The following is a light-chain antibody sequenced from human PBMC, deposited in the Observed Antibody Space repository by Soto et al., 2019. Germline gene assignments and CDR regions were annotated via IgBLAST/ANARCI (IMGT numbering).Light chain of an antibody. CDR3: QVWDSSSDHVV. CDR1: NIGTKS. V-gene: IGLV3-21*04. CDR2: RDS. J-gene: IGLJ2*01. Sequence: SYVLTQPPSVSVAPGKTARITCGGNNIGTKSVHWYQQKPGQAPVLVIYRDSDRPSGIPERFSGSNSGNTATLTISRVEAGHEADYYCQVWDSSSDHVVFGGGTKLTVL.